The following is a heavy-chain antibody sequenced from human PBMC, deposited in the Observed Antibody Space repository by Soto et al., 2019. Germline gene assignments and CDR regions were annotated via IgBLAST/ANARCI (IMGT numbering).Heavy chain of an antibody. CDR2: INHSGST. J-gene: IGHJ4*02. CDR1: GGSFSGYY. V-gene: IGHV4-34*01. D-gene: IGHD2-2*01. CDR3: ARGLPPAAAQRGYYFDY. Sequence: SETLSLTCAVYGGSFSGYYWSWIRQPPGKGLEWIGEINHSGSTNYNPSLKSRVTISVDTSKNQFSLKLSSVTAADTAVYYCARGLPPAAAQRGYYFDYWGQGTLVTVSS.